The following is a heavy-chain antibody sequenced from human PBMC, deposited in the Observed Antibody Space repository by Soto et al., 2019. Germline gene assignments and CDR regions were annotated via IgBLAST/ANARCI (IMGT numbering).Heavy chain of an antibody. D-gene: IGHD1-7*01. Sequence: QLQLQESGPGLVKPSETLSLTCTVSGGSISSSSYYWGWIRQPPGKGLEWIGSIYYSGSTYYNPSLKSRVTISVDTSKNQFSLKLSSVTAADTAVYYCARLMRGRHLLGITGTTSPQDDYWGQGTLVTVSS. CDR3: ARLMRGRHLLGITGTTSPQDDY. J-gene: IGHJ4*02. CDR2: IYYSGST. V-gene: IGHV4-39*01. CDR1: GGSISSSSYY.